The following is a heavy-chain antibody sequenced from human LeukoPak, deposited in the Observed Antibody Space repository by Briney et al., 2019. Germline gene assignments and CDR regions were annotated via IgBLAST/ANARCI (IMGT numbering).Heavy chain of an antibody. CDR3: AREGIAAAGVKDY. D-gene: IGHD6-13*01. J-gene: IGHJ4*02. V-gene: IGHV1-46*01. CDR1: GYTFTSYY. Sequence: ASVKVSCKASGYTFTSYYMHWVRQAPGQGLEWMGIINPSGGSTSYAQKFQDRVTMTRDMSTSTVYMELSSLRSEDTAVYYCAREGIAAAGVKDYWGRGTLVTVSS. CDR2: INPSGGST.